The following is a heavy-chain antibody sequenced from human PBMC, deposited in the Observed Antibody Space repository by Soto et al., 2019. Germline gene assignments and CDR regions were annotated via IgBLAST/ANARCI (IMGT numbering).Heavy chain of an antibody. J-gene: IGHJ4*02. Sequence: PSETLSLTGTVSGGSISSYDCSWIRQPPWKGLEWIGYIYYSGGTNYNPSLKSRVTISVDTSKNQFSLKLSSVTAADTAVYYCAGRIKIFSAYCGQGTLVAVCS. CDR1: GGSISSYD. CDR2: IYYSGGT. V-gene: IGHV4-59*01. CDR3: AGRIKIFSAY. D-gene: IGHD3-3*01.